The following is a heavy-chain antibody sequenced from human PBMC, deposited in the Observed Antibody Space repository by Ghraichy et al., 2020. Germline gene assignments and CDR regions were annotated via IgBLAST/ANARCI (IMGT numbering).Heavy chain of an antibody. D-gene: IGHD2-2*02. CDR1: GYTFTGYY. CDR3: ARSPLYGADSNWFDP. Sequence: ASVKVSCKASGYTFTGYYMHWVRQAPGQGLEWMGWINPNSGGTNYAQKFQGRVTMTRDTSISTAYMELSRLRSDDTAVYYCARSPLYGADSNWFDPWGQGTLVTVSS. CDR2: INPNSGGT. V-gene: IGHV1-2*02. J-gene: IGHJ5*02.